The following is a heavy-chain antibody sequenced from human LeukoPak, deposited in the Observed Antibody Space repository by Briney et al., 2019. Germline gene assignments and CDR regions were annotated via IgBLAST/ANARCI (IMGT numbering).Heavy chain of an antibody. CDR1: GFTFSSYS. V-gene: IGHV3-48*04. D-gene: IGHD6-19*01. J-gene: IGHJ4*02. CDR2: ISSSSSTI. CDR3: ARETGGNSSGSSLDY. Sequence: GGSLRLSCAASGFTFSSYSMNWVRQAPGKGLEWVSYISSSSSTIYYADSVKGRFTISRDNAKNSLYLQMNSLRAEDTAVYYCARETGGNSSGSSLDYWGQGTLVTVSS.